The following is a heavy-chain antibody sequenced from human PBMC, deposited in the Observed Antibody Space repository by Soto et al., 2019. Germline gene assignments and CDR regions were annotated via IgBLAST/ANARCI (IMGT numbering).Heavy chain of an antibody. CDR3: ARALDTIFGVVIGAMDV. D-gene: IGHD3-3*01. V-gene: IGHV3-33*01. CDR2: IWYDGSNK. CDR1: GFTFSSYG. Sequence: QPGGSLRLSCAASGFTFSSYGMHWVRQAPGKGLEWVAVIWYDGSNKYYADSVKGRFTISRDNSKNTLYLQMNSLRAEDTAVYYCARALDTIFGVVIGAMDVWGQGTTVTVSS. J-gene: IGHJ6*02.